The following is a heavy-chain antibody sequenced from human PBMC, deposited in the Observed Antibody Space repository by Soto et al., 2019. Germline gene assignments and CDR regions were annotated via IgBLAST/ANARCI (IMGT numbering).Heavy chain of an antibody. D-gene: IGHD2-2*01. J-gene: IGHJ5*02. CDR3: ARVSRSTSCCGAWFDP. CDR1: VGSISSSNW. Sequence: PSETLSITCAFSVGSISSSNWWSWFRQPPVKGLEWIGEIYHSGSTNYNPSLKSRVTISVDKSKNQFSLKLSSVTAADTAVYYCARVSRSTSCCGAWFDPWGQGTLVTVSS. V-gene: IGHV4-4*02. CDR2: IYHSGST.